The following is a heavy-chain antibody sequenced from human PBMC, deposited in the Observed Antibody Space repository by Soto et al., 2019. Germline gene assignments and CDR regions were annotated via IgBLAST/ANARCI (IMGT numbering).Heavy chain of an antibody. CDR3: ARDPREVRFLEWSSGMDV. CDR2: IYYSGST. J-gene: IGHJ6*02. CDR1: GGSISSGGYY. D-gene: IGHD3-3*01. V-gene: IGHV4-31*03. Sequence: SETLSLTCTVSGGSISSGGYYWSWIRQHPGKGLEWIGYIYYSGSTYYNPSLKSRVTMSVDTSKNQFSLKLSSVTAADTAVYYCARDPREVRFLEWSSGMDVWGQGTTVTVSS.